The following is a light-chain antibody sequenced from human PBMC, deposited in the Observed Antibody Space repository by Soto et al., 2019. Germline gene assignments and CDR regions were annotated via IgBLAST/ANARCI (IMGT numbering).Light chain of an antibody. J-gene: IGLJ1*01. Sequence: QSALTQPASVSGSPGQSITISCTGASGDVGAYNYVSWYRHHPGKAPKLIISDVSIRPSGVSDRFSGSKSGNTASLTISGLQAEDEADYYCSSYTTSSTQVFGTGTKLTVL. CDR2: DVS. V-gene: IGLV2-14*01. CDR1: SGDVGAYNY. CDR3: SSYTTSSTQV.